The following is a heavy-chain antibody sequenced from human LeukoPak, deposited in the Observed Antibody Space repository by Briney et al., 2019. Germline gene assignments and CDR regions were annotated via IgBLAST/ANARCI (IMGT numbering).Heavy chain of an antibody. D-gene: IGHD1-26*01. CDR3: ARDPRIVGSTPDWFDP. CDR1: GYTFTSFG. CDR2: INAYNGNT. J-gene: IGHJ5*02. Sequence: ASVKVSCKTSGYTFTSFGISWVRQAPGQGLEWMGWINAYNGNTNYAQKIQGRVTMTTDTSTSTAYMELNSLRSDDTAVYYCARDPRIVGSTPDWFDPWGQGTLVTVPS. V-gene: IGHV1-18*01.